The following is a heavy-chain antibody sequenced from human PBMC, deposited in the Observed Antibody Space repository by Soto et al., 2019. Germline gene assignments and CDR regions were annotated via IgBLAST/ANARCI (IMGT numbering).Heavy chain of an antibody. D-gene: IGHD5-18*01. J-gene: IGHJ4*02. V-gene: IGHV3-23*01. Sequence: VPLLESGGGLVQPGGSLRLSCAASGFTFSSYAMSWVRQAPGKGLEWVSAISGSGGSTYYADSVKGRFTISRDSSKNTLYLQMNSLRAEDTAVYYCAKDMGYSHGYCFDHWGQGTLVTVSS. CDR1: GFTFSSYA. CDR2: ISGSGGST. CDR3: AKDMGYSHGYCFDH.